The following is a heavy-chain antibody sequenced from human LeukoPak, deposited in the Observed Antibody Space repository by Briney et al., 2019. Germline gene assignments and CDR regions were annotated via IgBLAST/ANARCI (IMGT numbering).Heavy chain of an antibody. CDR3: ASASGSNNFYFDY. J-gene: IGHJ4*02. D-gene: IGHD3-10*01. Sequence: GASVKVSCKASGYTFTSYYMHWVRQAPGQGLEWMGIINPSGGSTRYAQKFQGRVTMTRDTSTSTVYMDLSSLRSEDTAVYYCASASGSNNFYFDYWGQGTLVTVFS. CDR2: INPSGGST. CDR1: GYTFTSYY. V-gene: IGHV1-46*01.